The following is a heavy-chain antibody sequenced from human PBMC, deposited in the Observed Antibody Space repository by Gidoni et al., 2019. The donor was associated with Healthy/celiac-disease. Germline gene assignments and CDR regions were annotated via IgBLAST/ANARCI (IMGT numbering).Heavy chain of an antibody. CDR3: ARQKHSSGWSPHFDY. V-gene: IGHV5-51*01. CDR1: GYSFTSYW. J-gene: IGHJ4*02. CDR2: IYPGDSDT. Sequence: EVQLVQSGAEVKKPGESLKISCKGSGYSFTSYWIGWVRQMPGKGLEWMGIIYPGDSDTRYSPSFQGQVTISADKSISTAYLQWSSLKASDTAMYYCARQKHSSGWSPHFDYWGQGTLVTVSS. D-gene: IGHD6-19*01.